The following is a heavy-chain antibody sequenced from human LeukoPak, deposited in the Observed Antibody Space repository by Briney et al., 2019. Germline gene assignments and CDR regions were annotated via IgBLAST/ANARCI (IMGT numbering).Heavy chain of an antibody. CDR1: GFTFSSYS. CDR3: ARDLGAGY. CDR2: ISSSSSTT. V-gene: IGHV3-48*01. D-gene: IGHD3-10*01. Sequence: GGSLRLSCVGSGFTFSSYSMNWVRQAPGKGLEWISDISSSSSTTYYTDSVKGRFTISRDNPKNSLYLQMKSLRAEDTAVYYCARDLGAGYWGQGTLVTVSS. J-gene: IGHJ4*02.